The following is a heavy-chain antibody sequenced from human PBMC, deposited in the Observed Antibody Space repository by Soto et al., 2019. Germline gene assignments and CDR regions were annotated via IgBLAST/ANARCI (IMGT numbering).Heavy chain of an antibody. CDR1: GFTFSSYE. CDR3: ASDLYYYDSSGSQREAEYFQH. D-gene: IGHD3-22*01. CDR2: ISSSGSTI. J-gene: IGHJ1*01. Sequence: EVQLVESGGGLVQPGGSLRLSCAASGFTFSSYEMNWVRQAPGKGLEWVSYISSSGSTIYYADSVKGRFTISRDNAKNSLYLQMNGLRAEDTAVYYCASDLYYYDSSGSQREAEYFQHWGQGTLVTVSS. V-gene: IGHV3-48*03.